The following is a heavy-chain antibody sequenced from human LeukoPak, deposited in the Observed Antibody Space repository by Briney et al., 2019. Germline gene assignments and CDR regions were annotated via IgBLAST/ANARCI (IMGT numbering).Heavy chain of an antibody. Sequence: GGSLRLSCAASGFTFSSYGMHWVRQAPGKGLEWVAVISYDGSNKYYADSVKGRFTISRDNSKNTLYLQMNSLRAEDTAVYYCAKDDFWSGFVYWGQGTLVTVSS. CDR2: ISYDGSNK. V-gene: IGHV3-30*18. CDR3: AKDDFWSGFVY. D-gene: IGHD3-3*01. J-gene: IGHJ4*02. CDR1: GFTFSSYG.